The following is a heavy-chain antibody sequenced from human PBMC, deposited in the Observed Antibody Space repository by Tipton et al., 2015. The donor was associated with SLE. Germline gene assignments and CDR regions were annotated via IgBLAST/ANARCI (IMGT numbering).Heavy chain of an antibody. CDR2: ISGSGGST. CDR1: GFTFSSYA. J-gene: IGHJ4*02. CDR3: AKAASHGDYDFWRGENY. Sequence: SLRLSCAASGFTFSSYAMSWVRQAPGKGLEWVSAISGSGGSTYYADSVKGRFTISRDNSKNTLYLQMNSLRAEDTAVYYCAKAASHGDYDFWRGENYWGQGTLVTVSS. D-gene: IGHD3-3*01. V-gene: IGHV3-23*01.